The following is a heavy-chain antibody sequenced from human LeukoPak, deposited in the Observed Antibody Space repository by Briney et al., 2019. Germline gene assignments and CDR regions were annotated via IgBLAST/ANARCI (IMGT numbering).Heavy chain of an antibody. V-gene: IGHV3-30*18. CDR2: ISYDGSNK. Sequence: PGGSLRLSCAASGFTFSSSGMHWVRQAPGKGLEWVAVISYDGSNKYYADSVKGRFTISRDNSKNTLYLQMNSLRAEDTAVYYCAKEAVAGTFSWGQGTLVTVSS. CDR1: GFTFSSSG. CDR3: AKEAVAGTFS. J-gene: IGHJ4*02. D-gene: IGHD6-19*01.